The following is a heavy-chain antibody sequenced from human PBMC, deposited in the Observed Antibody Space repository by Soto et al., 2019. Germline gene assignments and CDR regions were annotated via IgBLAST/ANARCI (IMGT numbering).Heavy chain of an antibody. CDR3: SRGESGYDPYYYYYLDV. D-gene: IGHD5-12*01. V-gene: IGHV1-8*01. CDR2: MNPNSGNT. CDR1: GYSFSGYD. Sequence: ASVKVSCKAAGYSFSGYDSNWGRQATGQGLEWMGWMNPNSGNTGYAQKFQGRVTMTRNTSMSTAYMELSSLRSEDTAVYYCSRGESGYDPYYYYYLDVWGKGTTVTVSS. J-gene: IGHJ6*03.